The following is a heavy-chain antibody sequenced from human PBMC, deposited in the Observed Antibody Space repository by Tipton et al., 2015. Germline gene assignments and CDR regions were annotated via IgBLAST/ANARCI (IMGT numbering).Heavy chain of an antibody. CDR1: GVSISSGGYY. CDR3: VRDGRYDILTGHSHQYGMDV. CDR2: IYYSGST. J-gene: IGHJ6*02. Sequence: TLSLTCTVSGVSISSGGYYWSWIRQHPGKGLECIGYIYYSGSTFYNPSLKSRVTISVDTSKNQFSLKLSSVTAADTAVYFCVRDGRYDILTGHSHQYGMDVWGQGTTVTVSS. D-gene: IGHD3-9*01. V-gene: IGHV4-31*03.